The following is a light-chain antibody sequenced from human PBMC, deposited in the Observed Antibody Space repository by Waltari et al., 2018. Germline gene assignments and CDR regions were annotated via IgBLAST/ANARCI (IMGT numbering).Light chain of an antibody. CDR1: QSVSSW. V-gene: IGKV1-5*03. J-gene: IGKJ4*02. CDR3: QKYNSDST. Sequence: DIPMTQSPSTLSASVGDRVTITCQASQSVSSWLAWDQQQPGKAPKLLNDQASSVESGVPSRFSGSGSGTDFTLTINGLQPDDFATYFGQKYNSDSTFGRGTRVEMK. CDR2: QAS.